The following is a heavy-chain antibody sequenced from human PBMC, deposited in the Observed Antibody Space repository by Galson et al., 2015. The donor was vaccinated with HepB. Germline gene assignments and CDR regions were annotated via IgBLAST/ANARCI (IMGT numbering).Heavy chain of an antibody. V-gene: IGHV1-3*01. CDR2: INGGNGNT. J-gene: IGHJ6*02. CDR1: GSTFI. D-gene: IGHD3-10*01. CDR3: ATPYFGSARRVPGDYGMDV. Sequence: SVTVSCKASGSTFINWLRQAPGQSLEWMGWINGGNGNTKYSQKFQGRVTITRDTSANTAYMELSGLTSEDTAVYYCATPYFGSARRVPGDYGMDVWGQGTTVTVSS.